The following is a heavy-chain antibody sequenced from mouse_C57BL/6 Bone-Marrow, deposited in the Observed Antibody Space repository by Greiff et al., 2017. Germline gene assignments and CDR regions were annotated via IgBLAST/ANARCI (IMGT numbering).Heavy chain of an antibody. J-gene: IGHJ2*01. Sequence: VQLQQSDAELVKPGASVKISCKVSGYTFTDHTIHWMKQRPEQGLEWIGYIYPRDGSTKYNEKFKGKATLTADKSSSTAYMQHNSLTSEDSAVYFCARGRDGSSYNFDYWGQGTTLTVSS. D-gene: IGHD1-1*01. V-gene: IGHV1-78*01. CDR2: IYPRDGST. CDR1: GYTFTDHT. CDR3: ARGRDGSSYNFDY.